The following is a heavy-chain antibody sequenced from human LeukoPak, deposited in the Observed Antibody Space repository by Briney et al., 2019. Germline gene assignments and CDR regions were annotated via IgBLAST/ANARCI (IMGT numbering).Heavy chain of an antibody. V-gene: IGHV1-46*01. CDR1: GYTFTSYY. CDR2: INPSGGST. D-gene: IGHD3-22*01. CDR3: AREYYYDSSGYYHYWYFDL. Sequence: VSVKVSCKASGYTFTSYYMHWVRQAPGQGLEWMGIINPSGGSTSYAQKFQGRVTMTRDTSTSTVYMELSSLRSEDTAVYYCAREYYYDSSGYYHYWYFDLWGLGTLVTVSS. J-gene: IGHJ2*01.